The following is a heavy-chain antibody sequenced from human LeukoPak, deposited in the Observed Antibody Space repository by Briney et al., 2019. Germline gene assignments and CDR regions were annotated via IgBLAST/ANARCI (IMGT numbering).Heavy chain of an antibody. CDR3: AKSDYFDA. CDR1: GFSFSGYW. J-gene: IGHJ4*02. V-gene: IGHV3-74*01. Sequence: VGSLTHSRPTSGFSFSGYWMHWVRPPAGKGLVWVSRIKSEGSSTTYAASVKGRFTISRDNARNTPYLQMNSLRAEDTAVYYCAKSDYFDAWGQRTLVTASS. CDR2: IKSEGSST.